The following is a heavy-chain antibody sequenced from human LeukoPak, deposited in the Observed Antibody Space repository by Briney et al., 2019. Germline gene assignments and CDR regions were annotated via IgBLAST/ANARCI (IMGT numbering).Heavy chain of an antibody. CDR1: GYTFTSYD. CDR3: ARHYSPYYGMDV. J-gene: IGHJ6*02. V-gene: IGHV1-8*01. CDR2: MNPNSGNT. D-gene: IGHD5-18*01. Sequence: GASVKVSCKASGYTFTSYDINWVRQATGQGLEWMGWMNPNSGNTGYAQKFQGRVTMTRNTSISTAYMELSSLRSEDTAVYYCARHYSPYYGMDVWGQGTTVTVSS.